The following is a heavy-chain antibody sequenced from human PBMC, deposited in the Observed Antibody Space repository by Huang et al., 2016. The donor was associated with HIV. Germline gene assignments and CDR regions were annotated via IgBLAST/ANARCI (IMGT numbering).Heavy chain of an antibody. V-gene: IGHV3-30*02. CDR2: IRHDGSNK. J-gene: IGHJ3*02. Sequence: QVQLVESGGGVVQPGGSLRLSCETSQFRFREYGMLWVRRGPGKGLEWGTFIRHDGSNKYYADAVKGRFSVSRDNSKNTLYLQMDSLRDEDTALYLCAKDFYDRSGQQYLGAFDIWGQGTMVTVS. CDR1: QFRFREYG. D-gene: IGHD3-22*01. CDR3: AKDFYDRSGQQYLGAFDI.